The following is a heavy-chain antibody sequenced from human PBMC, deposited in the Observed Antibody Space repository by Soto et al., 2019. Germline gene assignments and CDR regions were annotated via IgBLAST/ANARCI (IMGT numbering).Heavy chain of an antibody. D-gene: IGHD3-9*01. CDR3: ARGDDYGYFDWLLYRDYGMDV. J-gene: IGHJ6*02. CDR2: ISAYNGNT. Sequence: VASVKVSCKASGYTFTSYGISWVRQAPGQGLEWMGWISAYNGNTNYAQKLQGRVTMTTDTSTSTAYMELRSLRSDDTAVYYCARGDDYGYFDWLLYRDYGMDVWGQGTTVTVSS. CDR1: GYTFTSYG. V-gene: IGHV1-18*04.